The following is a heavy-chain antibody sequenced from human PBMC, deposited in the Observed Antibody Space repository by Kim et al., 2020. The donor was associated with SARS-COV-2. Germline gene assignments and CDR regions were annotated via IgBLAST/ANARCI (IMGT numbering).Heavy chain of an antibody. Sequence: YAQKFQGRVTMTEDTSTDTAYMELSSLRSGDTAVYYCATVRGYSGYIFDYWGQGTLVTVSS. V-gene: IGHV1-24*01. J-gene: IGHJ4*02. CDR3: ATVRGYSGYIFDY. D-gene: IGHD5-12*01.